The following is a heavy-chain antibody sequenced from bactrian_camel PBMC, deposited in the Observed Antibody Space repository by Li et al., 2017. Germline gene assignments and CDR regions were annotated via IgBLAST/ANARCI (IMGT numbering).Heavy chain of an antibody. J-gene: IGHJ4*01. CDR1: GYTQRERG. V-gene: IGHV3S63*01. D-gene: IGHD6*01. Sequence: HVQLVESGGGSVQAGESLRLSCASAGYTQRERGKCMGWFRQAPGKQREGVAVTYFSTNITLYTDSVKGRFTISQDNAKNTVYLQLNSLKAEDTGVYYCAADASTHPQVVAGANCHGQGTQVTVS. CDR2: TYFSTNIT.